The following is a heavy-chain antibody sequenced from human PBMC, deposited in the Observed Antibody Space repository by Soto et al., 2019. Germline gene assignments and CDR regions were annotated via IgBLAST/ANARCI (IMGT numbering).Heavy chain of an antibody. CDR1: GFTFSSYG. CDR2: ISYDGSNK. CDR3: AKDPRYCSGGSCYSVPWFDP. D-gene: IGHD2-15*01. Sequence: HPGGSLRLSCAASGFTFSSYGMHWVRQAPGKGLEWVAVISYDGSNKYYADSVKGRFTISRGNSKNTLYLQMNSLRAEDTAVYYCAKDPRYCSGGSCYSVPWFDPWGQGTLVTVSS. J-gene: IGHJ5*02. V-gene: IGHV3-30*18.